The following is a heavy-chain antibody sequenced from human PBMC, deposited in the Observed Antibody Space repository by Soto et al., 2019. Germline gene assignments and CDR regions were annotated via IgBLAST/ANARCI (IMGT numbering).Heavy chain of an antibody. CDR1: GFTFSSHG. Sequence: VQLVESGGGLVKPGGSLRLSCAASGFTFSSHGMHWVRQAPGKGLEWVALVWYDGRNKDYADSVKGRFTISRDNSKNTLYLQMNSLRDEDTAVYYCVRAAGYSGNDYVYYYGMDVWGQGTTVTVSS. V-gene: IGHV3-33*08. CDR3: VRAAGYSGNDYVYYYGMDV. J-gene: IGHJ6*02. D-gene: IGHD5-12*01. CDR2: VWYDGRNK.